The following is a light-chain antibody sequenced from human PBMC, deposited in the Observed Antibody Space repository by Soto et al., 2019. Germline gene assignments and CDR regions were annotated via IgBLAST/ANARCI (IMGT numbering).Light chain of an antibody. Sequence: DIQMTQSPSSLSASVGDRVTITCRASQSISSYLNWYQQKPGKAPKLLIYAASSLQSGVPSRFSGSGSGTEFTLTISSLQPDDFATYNCLQYNSYVWTFGQGTKVDIK. J-gene: IGKJ1*01. V-gene: IGKV1-39*01. CDR2: AAS. CDR1: QSISSY. CDR3: LQYNSYVWT.